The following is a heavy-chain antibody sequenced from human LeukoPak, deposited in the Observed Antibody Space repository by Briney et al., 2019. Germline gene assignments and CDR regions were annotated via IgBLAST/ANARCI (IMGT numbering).Heavy chain of an antibody. Sequence: SETLSLTCTVSGGSISSGGYYWSWIRQHPGKGLGWIGYIYYSGSTYYNPSLKSRVTISVDTSKNQFSLKLSSVTAADTAVYYCARLADLTRVTTSHWYFDLWGRGTLVTVSS. V-gene: IGHV4-31*03. J-gene: IGHJ2*01. CDR1: GGSISSGGYY. CDR2: IYYSGST. CDR3: ARLADLTRVTTSHWYFDL. D-gene: IGHD4-17*01.